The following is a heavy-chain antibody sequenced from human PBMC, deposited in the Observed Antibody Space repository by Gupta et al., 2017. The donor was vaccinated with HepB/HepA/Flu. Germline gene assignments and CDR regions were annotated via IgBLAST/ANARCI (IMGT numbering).Heavy chain of an antibody. J-gene: IGHJ6*02. V-gene: IGHV4-34*01. CDR3: ARVWAVSGKLGYCSGGSCYAQGPYYGMDV. CDR2: INHSGST. D-gene: IGHD2-15*01. Sequence: CAVYGGSFSGYYWSWIRQPPGKGLEWIGEINHSGSTNYNPSLKSRVTISVDTSKNQFSLKLSSVTAADTAVYYGARVWAVSGKLGYCSGGSCYAQGPYYGMDVWGQGTTVTGSS. CDR1: GGSFSGYY.